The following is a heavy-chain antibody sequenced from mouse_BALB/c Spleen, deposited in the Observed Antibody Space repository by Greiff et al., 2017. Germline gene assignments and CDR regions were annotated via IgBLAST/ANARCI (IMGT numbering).Heavy chain of an antibody. CDR2: ISYSGST. CDR3: AKVSRYYAMDY. D-gene: IGHD6-2*01. CDR1: GYSITSDYA. J-gene: IGHJ4*01. Sequence: EVQRVESGPGLVKPSQSLSLTCTVTGYSITSDYAWNWIRQFPGNKLEWMGYISYSGSTSYNPSLKSRISITRDTSKNQFFLQLNSVTTEDTATYYCAKVSRYYAMDYWGQGTSVTVSS. V-gene: IGHV3-2*02.